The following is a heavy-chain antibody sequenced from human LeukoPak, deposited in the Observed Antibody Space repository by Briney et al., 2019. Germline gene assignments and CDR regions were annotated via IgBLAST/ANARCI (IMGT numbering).Heavy chain of an antibody. D-gene: IGHD6-19*01. J-gene: IGHJ3*02. CDR1: GYTFTSYF. CDR3: ARFGLGKHIEVAGIPFDI. Sequence: ASVKVSCKASGYTFTSYFIHWVRQAPGQGLEWMGIINPSGGSTNYAQKLQGRVTMTTDTSTSTAYMELRSLRSDDTAVYYCARFGLGKHIEVAGIPFDIWGQGTMVTVSS. V-gene: IGHV1-46*01. CDR2: INPSGGST.